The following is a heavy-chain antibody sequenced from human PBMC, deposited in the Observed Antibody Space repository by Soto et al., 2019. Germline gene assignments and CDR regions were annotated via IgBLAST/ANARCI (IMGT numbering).Heavy chain of an antibody. V-gene: IGHV3-23*01. CDR1: GFTFSSYA. Sequence: EVQLLESGGGLVQPGGSLRLSCAASGFTFSSYAMSWVRQAPGKGLEWVSAISGSGDSTYYADSVKGRFTISRDNSKNTQYLQMNSRRAEDTAVYYCANRTVGWYCDLWGRCTLVTVSS. CDR2: ISGSGDST. CDR3: ANRTVGWYCDL. J-gene: IGHJ2*01. D-gene: IGHD4-17*01.